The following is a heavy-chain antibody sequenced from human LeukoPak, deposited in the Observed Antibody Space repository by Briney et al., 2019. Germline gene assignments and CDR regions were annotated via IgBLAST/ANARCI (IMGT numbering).Heavy chain of an antibody. CDR3: ARCMSELDYGDYAYYYHMDV. J-gene: IGHJ6*04. D-gene: IGHD4-17*01. Sequence: SETLSLTCTVSGDSLTSGSRYWSWIRQPAGKGLEWIGHFYSSTRTTYNPSLESRVTISGDTAKNQFSLKLDSVTAADTAIYFCARCMSELDYGDYAYYYHMDVWGKGTTVTVSS. CDR1: GDSLTSGSRY. V-gene: IGHV4-61*09. CDR2: FYSSTRT.